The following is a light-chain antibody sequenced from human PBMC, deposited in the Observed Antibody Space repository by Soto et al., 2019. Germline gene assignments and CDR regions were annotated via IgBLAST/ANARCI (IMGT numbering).Light chain of an antibody. CDR3: HQYDSSPLT. V-gene: IGKV3-20*01. Sequence: EIVLTQSPGTLSSSPGERATLSCRASQSVSSSYLAWYQQKPGQAPRLLIYGASSRATGIPDRFIGSVFGTDFTLTISILEPEDFAVYYCHQYDSSPLTFGAGTKVEIK. J-gene: IGKJ4*01. CDR1: QSVSSSY. CDR2: GAS.